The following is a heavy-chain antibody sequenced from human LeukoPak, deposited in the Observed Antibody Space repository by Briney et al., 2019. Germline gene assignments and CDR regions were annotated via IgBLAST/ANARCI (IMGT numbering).Heavy chain of an antibody. CDR1: GFTFSSYW. V-gene: IGHV3-74*03. Sequence: GGSLRLSCAASGFTFSSYWMHWVRQAPGKGLMWVSGINTDGSSTMYAASVKGRFTISRDNAKNTLYLQMNSLRGEDTAVYHCYGGNAEHWGQGTLVTVSS. D-gene: IGHD4-23*01. CDR2: INTDGSST. J-gene: IGHJ1*01. CDR3: YGGNAEH.